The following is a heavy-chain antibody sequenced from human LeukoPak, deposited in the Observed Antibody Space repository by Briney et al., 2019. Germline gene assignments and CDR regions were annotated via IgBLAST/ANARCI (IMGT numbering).Heavy chain of an antibody. Sequence: QPGRSLRLSCAASGFTFSSYGMHWVRQAPGKGLEWVGRTRDKANSYTTEYAASVKGRFTISRDDSKNSLYLQMNSLKTEDTAVYYCAREGHTYGSHPYFDYWGQGALVTVSP. J-gene: IGHJ4*02. D-gene: IGHD5-18*01. V-gene: IGHV3-72*01. CDR3: AREGHTYGSHPYFDY. CDR1: GFTFSSYG. CDR2: TRDKANSYTT.